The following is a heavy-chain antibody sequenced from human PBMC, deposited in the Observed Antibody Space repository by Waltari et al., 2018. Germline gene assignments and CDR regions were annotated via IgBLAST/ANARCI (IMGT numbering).Heavy chain of an antibody. J-gene: IGHJ6*03. CDR1: GGSFSGYY. V-gene: IGHV4-34*01. D-gene: IGHD6-6*01. Sequence: QVQLQQWGAGLLKPSETLSLPCASYGGSFSGYYWRWYRQPPGKGLAWIGEINHSGRTNYNPSLKSRVTISVDTSKNQFSLKLSSVTAADTAVYYCARGRYSSSWDYYYYYMDVWGKGTTVTVSS. CDR3: ARGRYSSSWDYYYYYMDV. CDR2: INHSGRT.